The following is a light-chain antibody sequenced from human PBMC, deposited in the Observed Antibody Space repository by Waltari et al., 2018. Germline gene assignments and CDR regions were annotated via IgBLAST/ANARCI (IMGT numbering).Light chain of an antibody. Sequence: DIVMTQSPDSLAVSLGERATINCQSRQSVLYSSNNKNYLAWYQQKPGQPPKLLIYWASTRDSGVPDRFSGSGSGTDFTLSISSLQAEDVVFYYCQQYYTTPWTFGQGTKVEIK. J-gene: IGKJ1*01. CDR1: QSVLYSSNNKNY. CDR2: WAS. CDR3: QQYYTTPWT. V-gene: IGKV4-1*01.